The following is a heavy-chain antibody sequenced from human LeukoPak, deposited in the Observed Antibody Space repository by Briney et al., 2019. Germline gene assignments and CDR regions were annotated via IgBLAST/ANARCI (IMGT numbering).Heavy chain of an antibody. D-gene: IGHD6-13*01. CDR3: AKLTAAAGMSIGDY. CDR2: IRYDGSNK. J-gene: IGHJ4*02. Sequence: GGPLRLSCAASGFTFSSYGMHWVRQTPGKGLEWVAFIRYDGSNKYYADSVKGRFTISRDNSKNTLYLQMNSLRAEDTAVYYCAKLTAAAGMSIGDYWGQGTLVTVSS. V-gene: IGHV3-30*02. CDR1: GFTFSSYG.